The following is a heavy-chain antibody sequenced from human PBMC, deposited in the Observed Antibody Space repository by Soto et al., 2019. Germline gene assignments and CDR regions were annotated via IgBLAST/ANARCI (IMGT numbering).Heavy chain of an antibody. Sequence: QVQLVQSGAEVRKPGASVKVSCKASGYTFSNYGISWVRQAPGQGLEWMGWISPYNGNTNYAQKLQGRVTVTTDTSTRTAYMELRSLRSDDTAVFYCARSSRGDYSTSESCYSDFWGQGTLVNVSP. CDR3: ARSSRGDYSTSESCYSDF. D-gene: IGHD4-17*01. CDR1: GYTFSNYG. J-gene: IGHJ4*02. CDR2: ISPYNGNT. V-gene: IGHV1-18*01.